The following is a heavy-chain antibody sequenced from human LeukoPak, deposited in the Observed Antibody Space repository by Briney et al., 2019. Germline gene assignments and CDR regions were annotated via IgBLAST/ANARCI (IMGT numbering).Heavy chain of an antibody. Sequence: GGSLRLSCAASGFTFDDYGMSWVRQAPGKGLEWVSGRNGGSTAYADSVKGRFTISRDNAKNSLYLQMNSLRAEDTAFYYCARDLWGSSPSQLATFDYWGQGTLVTVSS. CDR2: RNGGST. J-gene: IGHJ4*02. CDR3: ARDLWGSSPSQLATFDY. D-gene: IGHD6-6*01. CDR1: GFTFDDYG. V-gene: IGHV3-20*04.